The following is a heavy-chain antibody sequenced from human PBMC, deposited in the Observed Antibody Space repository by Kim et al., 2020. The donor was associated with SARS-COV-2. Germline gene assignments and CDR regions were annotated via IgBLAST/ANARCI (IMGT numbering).Heavy chain of an antibody. Sequence: SETLSLTCAVYGGSFSGYYWSWIRQPPGKGLEWIGEINHSGSTNYNPSLKSRVTISVDTSKNQFSLKLSSVTAADTAVYYCARGNLGYSYVDWGQGTLVTVSS. D-gene: IGHD5-18*01. CDR3: ARGNLGYSYVD. CDR1: GGSFSGYY. J-gene: IGHJ4*02. V-gene: IGHV4-34*01. CDR2: INHSGST.